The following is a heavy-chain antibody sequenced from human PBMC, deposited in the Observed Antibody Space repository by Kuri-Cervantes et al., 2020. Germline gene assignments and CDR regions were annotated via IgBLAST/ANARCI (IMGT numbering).Heavy chain of an antibody. CDR3: ATLDTAVGGSYYNYYGMDV. D-gene: IGHD5-18*01. CDR2: IYQSGST. Sequence: ETLSLTCSVSGFSITTSVRYWGWIRQPPGKGLEWIGSIYQSGSTYYNPSLKSRVSISVDTSKNQFALKLTSVTAADTAIYYCATLDTAVGGSYYNYYGMDVWGQGTTVTVSS. CDR1: GFSITTSVRY. V-gene: IGHV4-38-2*01. J-gene: IGHJ6*02.